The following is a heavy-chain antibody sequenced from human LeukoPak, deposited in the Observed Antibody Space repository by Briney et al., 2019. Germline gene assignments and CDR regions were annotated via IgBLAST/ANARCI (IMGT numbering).Heavy chain of an antibody. CDR2: VYYGRSP. V-gene: IGHV4-39*02. J-gene: IGHJ4*02. D-gene: IGHD6-25*01. CDR3: ARSSGTGTFSY. Sequence: SETLSLTCTVSGDSISRSTYYWAWIRQPPGKGLEWIGSVYYGRSPYFNPSPESRATISVDTSKNHFSLKMSSVTAADTAVYYCARSSGTGTFSYWGQGTLVTVSS. CDR1: GDSISRSTYY.